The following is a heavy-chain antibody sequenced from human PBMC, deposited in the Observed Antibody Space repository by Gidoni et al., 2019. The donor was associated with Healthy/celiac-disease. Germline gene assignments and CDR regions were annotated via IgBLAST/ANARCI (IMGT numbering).Heavy chain of an antibody. D-gene: IGHD3-3*01. J-gene: IGHJ4*02. Sequence: QVQLVESGGGVVQPGRSLRLSCAASGFTFSSYGMHWVRQAPGKGLEWVAVISYDGSNKYYADSVKGRFTISRDNSKNTLYLQMNSLRAEDTAVYYCAKDGNDFWSGYSLFDYWGQGTLVTVSS. CDR1: GFTFSSYG. CDR3: AKDGNDFWSGYSLFDY. V-gene: IGHV3-30*18. CDR2: ISYDGSNK.